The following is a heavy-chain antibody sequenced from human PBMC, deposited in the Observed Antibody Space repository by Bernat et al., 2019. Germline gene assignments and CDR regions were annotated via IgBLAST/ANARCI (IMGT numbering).Heavy chain of an antibody. Sequence: TFSSYAISWVRQAPGQGLEWMGGIIPIFGTANYAQKFQGRVTITADESTSTAYMELSSLRSEETAVYYCARSTRTRLWEWWDAFDIWG. CDR2: IIPIFGTA. CDR3: ARSTRTRLWEWWDAFDI. CDR1: TFSSYA. D-gene: IGHD3-3*01. V-gene: IGHV1-69*01. J-gene: IGHJ3*02.